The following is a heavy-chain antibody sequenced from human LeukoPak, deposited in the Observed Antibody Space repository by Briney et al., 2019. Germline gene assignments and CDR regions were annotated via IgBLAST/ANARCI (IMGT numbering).Heavy chain of an antibody. J-gene: IGHJ4*02. Sequence: PSETLSLTCTDSGYSISSGYYWGWIRQPPGKGLEWIGSIYHSGSTYYNPSLKSRVTISVDTSKNQFSLKLSSVTAADTAVYYCARGMYYYDSSDHPYYFDYWGQGTLVTVSS. CDR2: IYHSGST. CDR3: ARGMYYYDSSDHPYYFDY. CDR1: GYSISSGYY. V-gene: IGHV4-38-2*02. D-gene: IGHD3-22*01.